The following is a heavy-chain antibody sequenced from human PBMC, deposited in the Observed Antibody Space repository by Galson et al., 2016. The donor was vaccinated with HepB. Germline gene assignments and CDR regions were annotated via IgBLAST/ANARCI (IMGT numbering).Heavy chain of an antibody. J-gene: IGHJ4*02. CDR3: AKGAAGGTYSALDY. CDR1: GFTFGSYA. CDR2: ISSSGGTT. Sequence: SLRLSCAASGFTFGSYAMTWIRQAPGKGLEWVSSISSSGGTTYYTDSVKGRSTISRDGSESTLYVHMNRLRVEDTAVYYCAKGAAGGTYSALDYWGRGVLVTVSP. D-gene: IGHD1-26*01. V-gene: IGHV3-23*01.